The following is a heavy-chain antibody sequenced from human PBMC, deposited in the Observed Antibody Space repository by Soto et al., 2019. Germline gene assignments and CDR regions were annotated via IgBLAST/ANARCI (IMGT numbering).Heavy chain of an antibody. CDR3: AKDLYYDFWSGPRKRPYYGMDV. V-gene: IGHV3-30*18. CDR2: ISYDGSNK. Sequence: GGSLRLSCAASGCTFSSYGMHWVRQAPGKGLEWVAVISYDGSNKYYADSVKGRFTISRDNSKNTLYLQMNSLRAEDTAVYYCAKDLYYDFWSGPRKRPYYGMDVWGQGTTVTSP. CDR1: GCTFSSYG. J-gene: IGHJ6*02. D-gene: IGHD3-3*01.